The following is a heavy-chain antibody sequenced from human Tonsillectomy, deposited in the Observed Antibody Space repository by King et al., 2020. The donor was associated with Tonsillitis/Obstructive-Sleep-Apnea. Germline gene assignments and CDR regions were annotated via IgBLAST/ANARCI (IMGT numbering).Heavy chain of an antibody. D-gene: IGHD2-2*02. J-gene: IGHJ6*03. CDR2: ISSSSSYT. CDR3: ARSQDIVVVPAAILPTDYYMDV. V-gene: IGHV3-11*05. Sequence: VQLVESGGGLVKPGGSLRLSCAASGFTFSDYYMTWIRQAPGKGLEWLSYISSSSSYTSYADSVKGRFTISRDNAKNSLVLQMNSLRAEDTAVYYCARSQDIVVVPAAILPTDYYMDVWGKGTTVTVSS. CDR1: GFTFSDYY.